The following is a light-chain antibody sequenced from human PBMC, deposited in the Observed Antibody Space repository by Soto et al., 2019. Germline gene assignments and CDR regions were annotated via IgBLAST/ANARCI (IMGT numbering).Light chain of an antibody. Sequence: EIVLTQSPGTLSVSPGERVTLSCRASQTLTGSYVAWYQQKPGQAPRPLIYGASSRASGIPDRFTGSESGTDFTLTISRLEPEDFAVYYCQQYSSSPITFGQGTRLEIK. CDR3: QQYSSSPIT. J-gene: IGKJ5*01. CDR2: GAS. V-gene: IGKV3-20*01. CDR1: QTLTGSY.